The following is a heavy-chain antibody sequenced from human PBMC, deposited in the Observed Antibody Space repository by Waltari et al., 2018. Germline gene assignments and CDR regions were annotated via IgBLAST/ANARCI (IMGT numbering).Heavy chain of an antibody. CDR1: GGSISSSSYY. D-gene: IGHD1-26*01. J-gene: IGHJ6*02. Sequence: QLQLQESGPGLVKPSETLSLTCTVSGGSISSSSYYWGWIRQPPGKGLEWIGSIYYSGSTYYNPSLKSRVTISVDTSKNQFSLKLSSVTAADTAVYYCARDGNADLGYYGMDVWGQGTTVTVSS. V-gene: IGHV4-39*07. CDR2: IYYSGST. CDR3: ARDGNADLGYYGMDV.